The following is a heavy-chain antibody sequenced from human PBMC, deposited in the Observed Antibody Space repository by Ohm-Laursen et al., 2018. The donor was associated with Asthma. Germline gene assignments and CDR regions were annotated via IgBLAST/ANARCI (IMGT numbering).Heavy chain of an antibody. V-gene: IGHV4-61*08. D-gene: IGHD3-22*01. Sequence: GTLSLTCTVSGGSVSSGGYYWSWIRQPPGKGLEWIGYIYYSGSTNYNPSLKSRVTISVDTSKNQFSLKLSSVTAADTAVYYCAGGRYYYDSSGYYIDYWGQGTLVTVSS. CDR3: AGGRYYYDSSGYYIDY. J-gene: IGHJ4*02. CDR1: GGSVSSGGYY. CDR2: IYYSGST.